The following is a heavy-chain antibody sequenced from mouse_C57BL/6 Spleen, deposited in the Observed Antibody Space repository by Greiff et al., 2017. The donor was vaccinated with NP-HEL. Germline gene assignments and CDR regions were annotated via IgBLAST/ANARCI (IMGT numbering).Heavy chain of an antibody. CDR2: IYPGSGST. Sequence: QVQLQQPGAELVKPGASVKMSCKASGYTFTSYWITWVKQRPGQGLEWIGDIYPGSGSTNYTEKFKSKATLTVDTSSSTAYMQRSSLTSEDSAVYYCAIITTVDPLWYFDVWGTGTTVTVSS. J-gene: IGHJ1*03. V-gene: IGHV1-55*01. D-gene: IGHD1-1*01. CDR1: GYTFTSYW. CDR3: AIITTVDPLWYFDV.